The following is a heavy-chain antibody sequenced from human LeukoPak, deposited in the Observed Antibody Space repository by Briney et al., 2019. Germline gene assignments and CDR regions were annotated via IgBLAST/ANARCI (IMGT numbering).Heavy chain of an antibody. D-gene: IGHD2-2*01. CDR2: INHSGST. CDR3: ARADCSSTNCSFLKR. V-gene: IGHV4-34*01. CDR1: GGSFSDYY. J-gene: IGHJ4*02. Sequence: SETLSLTCAVYGGSFSDYYWTWIRQPPGKGLEWIGEINHSGSTNYNPSLKSRVTIAVDTSKNQFSLKLSSVTAADTAIYYCARADCSSTNCSFLKRWGQGTLVTVSS.